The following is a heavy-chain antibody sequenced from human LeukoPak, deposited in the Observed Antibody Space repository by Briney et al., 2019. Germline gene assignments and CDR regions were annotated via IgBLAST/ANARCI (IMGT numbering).Heavy chain of an antibody. CDR3: AALYYYDSSGYYYERRKTYFDY. D-gene: IGHD3-22*01. CDR2: IYYSGTT. J-gene: IGHJ4*02. V-gene: IGHV4-31*03. CDR1: GGSISSGGHY. Sequence: SETLSLTCTVSGGSISSGGHYWSWIRQQPGKGLEWIGYIYYSGTTYYNPSLKSRVTISVDTSKNQFSLKLNSVTAADTAVYYCAALYYYDSSGYYYERRKTYFDYWGQGTLVTVSS.